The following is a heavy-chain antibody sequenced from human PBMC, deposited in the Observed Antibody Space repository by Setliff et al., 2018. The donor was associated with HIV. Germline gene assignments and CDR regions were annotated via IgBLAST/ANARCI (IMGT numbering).Heavy chain of an antibody. D-gene: IGHD3-3*01. J-gene: IGHJ4*02. V-gene: IGHV4-39*01. CDR2: VHYGGSI. CDR1: GGPISTNDYY. CDR3: VRPSCGIGGGSMFDS. Sequence: SETLSLTCTVSGGPISTNDYYWGFIRQSPGKGLEWIASVHYGGSIFYNPSLKSRVTLSVGTSKRQFFLNLSSATTADTAMYYCVRPSCGIGGGSMFDSWGQGIVVTVSS.